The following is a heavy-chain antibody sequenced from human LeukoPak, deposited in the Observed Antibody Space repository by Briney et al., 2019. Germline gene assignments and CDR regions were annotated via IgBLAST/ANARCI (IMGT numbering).Heavy chain of an antibody. Sequence: SETLSLTCTVSGGSISSSSYYWGWIRRPPGKGLEWIGSIYYSGSTYYNPSLKSRVTISVDTSKNQFSLKLSSVTAADTAVYYCARHQYEWVATVPYYFDYWGQGTPVTVSS. CDR1: GGSISSSSYY. CDR2: IYYSGST. J-gene: IGHJ4*02. V-gene: IGHV4-39*01. D-gene: IGHD5-12*01. CDR3: ARHQYEWVATVPYYFDY.